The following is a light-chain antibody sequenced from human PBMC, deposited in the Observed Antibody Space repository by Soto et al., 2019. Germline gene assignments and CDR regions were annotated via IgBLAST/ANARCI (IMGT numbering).Light chain of an antibody. CDR1: QSVLYSSNNKNY. J-gene: IGKJ1*01. CDR2: WAS. CDR3: QQDYNTPRT. Sequence: DIVMTQSPDSLPVSLGERATINCKSSQSVLYSSNNKNYLAWFQQKSGQPPKLLIYWASTRESGVPDRFSGSGSGTDFTLTISSLQAEDVAVYYCQQDYNTPRTFGQGTKVEIK. V-gene: IGKV4-1*01.